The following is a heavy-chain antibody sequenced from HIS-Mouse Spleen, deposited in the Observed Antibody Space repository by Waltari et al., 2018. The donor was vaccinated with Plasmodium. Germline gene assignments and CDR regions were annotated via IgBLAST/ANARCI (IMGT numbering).Heavy chain of an antibody. V-gene: IGHV3-21*01. CDR3: ARDRSAAALLGY. J-gene: IGHJ4*02. CDR2: ISSSSSYI. CDR1: GFTFSSYS. Sequence: EVQLVESGGGLVKPGGSLRLSGAASGFTFSSYSMNWVRQAPGKGLELVSSISSSSSYIYYADSVKGRFTISRDNAKNSLYLQMNSLRAEDTAVYYCARDRSAAALLGYWGQGTLVTVSS. D-gene: IGHD6-13*01.